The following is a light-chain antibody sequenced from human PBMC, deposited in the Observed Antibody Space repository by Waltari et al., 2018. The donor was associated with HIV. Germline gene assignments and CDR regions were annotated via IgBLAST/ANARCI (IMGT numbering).Light chain of an antibody. Sequence: QSALTQPASVSGSPGQSITISCTGPSSNIGATNYVSWYQQPPAKAPTLIIYDVTKRPSGVSNRFSGSKSGNTASLTISGLQAEDEADYHCCSYAGSESSEVFGGGTKLTVL. V-gene: IGLV2-23*02. J-gene: IGLJ2*01. CDR3: CSYAGSESSEV. CDR1: SSNIGATNY. CDR2: DVT.